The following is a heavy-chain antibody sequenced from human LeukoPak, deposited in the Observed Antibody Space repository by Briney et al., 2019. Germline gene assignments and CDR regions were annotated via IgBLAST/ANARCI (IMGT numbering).Heavy chain of an antibody. CDR2: ISSSSSYI. CDR1: GFSFSNAW. J-gene: IGHJ3*02. Sequence: NPGGSLRLSCAASGFSFSNAWMSWVRQAPGKGLEWVSSISSSSSYIYYADSVKGRFTISRDNAKNSLYLQMNSLRAEDTAVYYCARESGIAAASYAFDIWGQGTMVTVSS. CDR3: ARESGIAAASYAFDI. V-gene: IGHV3-21*01. D-gene: IGHD6-13*01.